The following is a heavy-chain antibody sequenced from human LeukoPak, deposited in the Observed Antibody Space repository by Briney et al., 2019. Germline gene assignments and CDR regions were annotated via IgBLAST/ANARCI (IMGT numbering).Heavy chain of an antibody. D-gene: IGHD1-26*01. CDR3: ARGPERARVGITNYYYHYMDV. CDR2: IGNDGRNK. CDR1: GFTFDDHG. J-gene: IGHJ6*03. Sequence: GGSLRLSCATSGFTFDDHGMNWVRQTPGKGLEWVTFIGNDGRNKKYGDSVKGRFTISRDNSKNTLSLQLSSLRGEDTAVYYCARGPERARVGITNYYYHYMDVWGTGTMVTISS. V-gene: IGHV3-30*02.